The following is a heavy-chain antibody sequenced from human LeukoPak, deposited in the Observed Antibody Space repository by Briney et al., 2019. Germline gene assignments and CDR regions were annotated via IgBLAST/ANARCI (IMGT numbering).Heavy chain of an antibody. Sequence: GASVTLTCKASGYTFTSYGVSWVRQAPGQGLEWMGLSSAYNGNTNYAQKLQVRVTMTTDTYTSTAYMELRSLRSDDTAVYYCAREVPAAIGSDAFDIWGQGTMVTVSS. CDR2: SSAYNGNT. J-gene: IGHJ3*02. D-gene: IGHD2-2*02. V-gene: IGHV1-18*01. CDR1: GYTFTSYG. CDR3: AREVPAAIGSDAFDI.